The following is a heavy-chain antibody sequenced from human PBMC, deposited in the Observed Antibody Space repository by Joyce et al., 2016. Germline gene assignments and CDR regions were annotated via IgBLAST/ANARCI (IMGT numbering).Heavy chain of an antibody. V-gene: IGHV4-4*02. CDR3: ARNGAYSQDS. D-gene: IGHD5-12*01. J-gene: IGHJ5*01. CDR1: GGSISSAHW. CDR2: SYLGGCT. Sequence: QVQLQESGPGLVKPSGTLSLTCAVSGGSISSAHWWSWVRQPPGKGLEWIGESYLGGCTTNNPSLKSRVTISVDKSKNQLSLKMNSVTAADTAVYYCARNGAYSQDSWGQGTLVTVSS.